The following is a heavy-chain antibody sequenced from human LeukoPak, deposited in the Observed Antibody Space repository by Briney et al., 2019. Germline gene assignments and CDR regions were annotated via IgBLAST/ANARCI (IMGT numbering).Heavy chain of an antibody. J-gene: IGHJ6*02. CDR3: ASHSPDFRSGYYTGLRYGMDV. V-gene: IGHV3-21*01. D-gene: IGHD3-3*01. Sequence: GGSLRLSCAASGFTFSSYSMNWVRQAPGKGLEWVSSISSSSSSYIYYADSVKGRFTISRDNAKNSLYLQMNSLRAEDTAVYYCASHSPDFRSGYYTGLRYGMDVWGQGTTVTVSS. CDR1: GFTFSSYS. CDR2: ISSSSSSYI.